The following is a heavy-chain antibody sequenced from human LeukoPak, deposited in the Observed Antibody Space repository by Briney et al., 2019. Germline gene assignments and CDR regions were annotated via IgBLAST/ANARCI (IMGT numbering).Heavy chain of an antibody. D-gene: IGHD3-22*01. CDR2: IYYSGST. CDR1: GGSFSGYY. Sequence: SETLSLTCAVYGGSFSGYYWNWIRQPPGKGLEWIGYIYYSGSTNYNPSLKSRVTISVDTSKNQFSLNLSSVTAADTAVYYCARGEDSSGYWPGLDYWGQGTLVTVSS. J-gene: IGHJ4*02. CDR3: ARGEDSSGYWPGLDY. V-gene: IGHV4-59*01.